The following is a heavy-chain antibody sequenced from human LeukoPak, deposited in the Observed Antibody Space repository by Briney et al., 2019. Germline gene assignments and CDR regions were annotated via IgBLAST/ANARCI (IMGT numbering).Heavy chain of an antibody. CDR3: ASSLLYRVFDY. J-gene: IGHJ4*02. D-gene: IGHD1-1*01. V-gene: IGHV3-21*01. CDR1: GFTFSNYT. CDR2: ISSSSSYI. Sequence: GGSLRLSCAASGFTFSNYTMDWVRQAPGKGLGWVSSISSSSSYIFYADSVKGRFTISRDNAKNSLYLQMNSLRAEDTAVYYCASSLLYRVFDYWGQGTLVTVSS.